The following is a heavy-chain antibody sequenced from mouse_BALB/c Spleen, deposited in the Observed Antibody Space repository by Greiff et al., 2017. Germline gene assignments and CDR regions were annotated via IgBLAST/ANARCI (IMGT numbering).Heavy chain of an antibody. CDR3: ARGDYDYFDV. CDR2: INSNGGST. D-gene: IGHD2-4*01. V-gene: IGHV5-6-3*01. Sequence: EVKLMESGGGLVQPGGSLKLSCAASGFTFSSYGMSWVRQTPDKRLELVATINSNGGSTYYPDSVKGRFTISRDNAKNTLYLQMSSLKSEDTAMYYCARGDYDYFDVWGAGTTVTVSS. CDR1: GFTFSSYG. J-gene: IGHJ1*01.